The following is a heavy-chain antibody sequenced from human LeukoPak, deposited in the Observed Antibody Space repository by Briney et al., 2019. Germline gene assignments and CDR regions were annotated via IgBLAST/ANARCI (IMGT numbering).Heavy chain of an antibody. V-gene: IGHV3-49*04. CDR1: GFTLGEYA. CDR2: IRSKAYGGTT. J-gene: IGHJ4*02. CDR3: TRTFRQRVSKYYFDY. Sequence: GRSLRHSRTAFGFTLGEYAMSWVRQAAGKGLEGVGFIRSKAYGGTTEYALSVKGRFTISRDDSKSIAYLQMNSLKTEDTAVYYCTRTFRQRVSKYYFDYWGQGTMVTVSS. D-gene: IGHD6-13*01.